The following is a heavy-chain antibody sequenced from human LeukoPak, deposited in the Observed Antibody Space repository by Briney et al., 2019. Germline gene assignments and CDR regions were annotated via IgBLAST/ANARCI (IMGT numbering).Heavy chain of an antibody. Sequence: GGSLTLSCAASGFTFSSFGMSWVRQAPGKGMGWVSAISGSGGSTYYADSVKGRFTISRDNSKNTPYLQMNSLRAEDTAVYYCAKDTTDRSGVDYWGQGTLVTVSS. CDR2: ISGSGGST. J-gene: IGHJ4*02. D-gene: IGHD3-22*01. CDR1: GFTFSSFG. CDR3: AKDTTDRSGVDY. V-gene: IGHV3-23*01.